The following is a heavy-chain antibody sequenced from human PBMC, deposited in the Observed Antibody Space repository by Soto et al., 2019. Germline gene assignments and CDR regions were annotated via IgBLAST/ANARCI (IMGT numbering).Heavy chain of an antibody. V-gene: IGHV3-30*18. Sequence: QVQLVESGGGVVQPGRSLRLSCAASGFTFSSYGMHWVRQAPGKGLEWVAVISYDGSNKYYADSVKGRFTISRDNSKNTLYLQMNSLRAEDTAVYYCAKDLTVTTGTYYYYSYGMDVWGQGTTVTVSS. J-gene: IGHJ6*02. CDR2: ISYDGSNK. CDR1: GFTFSSYG. CDR3: AKDLTVTTGTYYYYSYGMDV. D-gene: IGHD4-17*01.